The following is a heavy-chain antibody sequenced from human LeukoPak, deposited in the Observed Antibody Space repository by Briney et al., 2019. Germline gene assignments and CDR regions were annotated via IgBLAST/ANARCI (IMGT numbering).Heavy chain of an antibody. J-gene: IGHJ4*02. CDR2: SYYSGST. Sequence: SETLSLTCTVSGGSISSSSYYWGWIRQPPGKGLEWIGSSYYSGSTYYNPSLKSRVTISVDTSKNQFSLKLSSVTAADTAVYYCARGRKYTNGYRVTELGSGYFDYWGQGILVTVSS. CDR3: ARGRKYTNGYRVTELGSGYFDY. V-gene: IGHV4-39*01. D-gene: IGHD5-18*01. CDR1: GGSISSSSYY.